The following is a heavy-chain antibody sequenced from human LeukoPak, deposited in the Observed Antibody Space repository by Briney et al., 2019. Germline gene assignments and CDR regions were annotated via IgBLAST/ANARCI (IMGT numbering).Heavy chain of an antibody. CDR1: GYTFTSYD. CDR2: MNPNSGNT. D-gene: IGHD6-13*01. V-gene: IGHV1-8*03. J-gene: IGHJ6*03. Sequence: ASVKVSYKASGYTFTSYDINWVRQATGQGLEWMGWMNPNSGNTGYAQKFQGRVTITRNTSISTAYMELSSLRSEDTAVYYCARSYSSSWYNYYYMDVWGKGTTVTVSS. CDR3: ARSYSSSWYNYYYMDV.